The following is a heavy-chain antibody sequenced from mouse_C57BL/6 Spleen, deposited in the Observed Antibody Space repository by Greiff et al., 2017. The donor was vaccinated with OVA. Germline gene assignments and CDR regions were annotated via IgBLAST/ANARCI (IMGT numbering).Heavy chain of an antibody. CDR1: GYTFTSYG. D-gene: IGHD4-1*02. Sequence: QVQLQQSGAELARPGASVKLSCKASGYTFTSYGISWVKQRTGQGLEWIGEIYPRSGNTYYNEKFKGKATLTADKSSSTAYMELRSLTSEDSAVSFCARWESSPTGTEVDYWGQGTTLTVSS. CDR3: ARWESSPTGTEVDY. CDR2: IYPRSGNT. V-gene: IGHV1-81*01. J-gene: IGHJ2*01.